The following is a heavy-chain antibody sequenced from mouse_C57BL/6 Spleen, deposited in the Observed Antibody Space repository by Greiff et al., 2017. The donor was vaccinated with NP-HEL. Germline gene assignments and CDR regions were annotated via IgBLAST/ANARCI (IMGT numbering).Heavy chain of an antibody. CDR2: IRHKANTHTT. V-gene: IGHV6-6*01. CDR1: GFTFSDAW. Sequence: EVKLEESGGGLVQPGGSMKISCAASGFTFSDAWMDWVRQSPEKGLEWVAEIRHKANTHTTYYAESVKGRFTITRDYSKSSVYLQMNSLRAEDTCIYYCTRQGLYYDYLYYAMDYWGQGTSVTVSS. J-gene: IGHJ4*01. D-gene: IGHD2-4*01. CDR3: TRQGLYYDYLYYAMDY.